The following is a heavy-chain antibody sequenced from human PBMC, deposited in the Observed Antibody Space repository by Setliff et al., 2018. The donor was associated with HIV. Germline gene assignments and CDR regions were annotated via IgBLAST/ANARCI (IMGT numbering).Heavy chain of an antibody. J-gene: IGHJ6*03. CDR1: GGSISNGYYY. D-gene: IGHD3-10*01. CDR2: IYTSGST. V-gene: IGHV4-61*09. CDR3: ARGGREYGVNYYYYMDV. Sequence: LSLTCTVSGGSISNGYYYWSWIRQPAGKGLEWIGHIYTSGSTKYNPSLKSRVTISVDTSKNQFSLKLSSVTAADTAVYYCARGGREYGVNYYYYMDVWGKGTTVTVSS.